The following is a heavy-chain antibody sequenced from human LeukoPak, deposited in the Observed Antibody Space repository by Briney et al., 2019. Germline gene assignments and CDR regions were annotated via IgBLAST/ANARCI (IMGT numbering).Heavy chain of an antibody. D-gene: IGHD3-10*01. CDR3: ARSAFGSGSSYFDY. CDR1: GGSFISGDYY. V-gene: IGHV4-30-4*01. Sequence: SGTLSLTCTVSGGSFISGDYYWSWIRQPPGKGLEWIGYIYYGGSTHYNPSPRSRVTISVDTSKNQISLKLSSVTAADTAVYYCARSAFGSGSSYFDYWGQGTLVTVSS. CDR2: IYYGGST. J-gene: IGHJ4*02.